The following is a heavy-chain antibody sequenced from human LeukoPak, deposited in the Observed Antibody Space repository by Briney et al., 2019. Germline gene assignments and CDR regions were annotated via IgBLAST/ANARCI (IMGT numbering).Heavy chain of an antibody. CDR1: GFTFSSYA. Sequence: GGSLRLSCAVSGFTFSSYAMTWVRQAPGKGLEWVSEISGSGESTYYGDSVKGRFTISRDNSKNTLYLQMNSLRAGDTAIYYCAREHWDFDYWGQGTQVTVSS. CDR2: ISGSGEST. V-gene: IGHV3-23*01. D-gene: IGHD7-27*01. J-gene: IGHJ4*02. CDR3: AREHWDFDY.